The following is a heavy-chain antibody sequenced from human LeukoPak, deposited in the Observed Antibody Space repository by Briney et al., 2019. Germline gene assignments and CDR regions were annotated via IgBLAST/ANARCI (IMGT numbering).Heavy chain of an antibody. Sequence: PSETLSLTCTVSGGSITSSNFYWGWIRQPPGKGLEWIGGIYYSGSTYYNPSLKSRVTMSVDTSKNQFSLKLSSVTAADTAVYYCASSRGSYFDYWGQGTLVTVSS. D-gene: IGHD3-16*01. CDR2: IYYSGST. V-gene: IGHV4-39*01. CDR3: ASSRGSYFDY. J-gene: IGHJ4*02. CDR1: GGSITSSNFY.